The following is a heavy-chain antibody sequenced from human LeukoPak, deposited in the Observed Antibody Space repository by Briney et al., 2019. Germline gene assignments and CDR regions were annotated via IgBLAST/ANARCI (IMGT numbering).Heavy chain of an antibody. V-gene: IGHV3-13*01. Sequence: GGSLRLSCAASGFTFSSYDMHWVRQATGKGLEWVSAIGTAGDTYYPGSVKGRFTISRENAKNSLYLQMNSLRAEDTAVYYCARDLYTSGWSGFDYWGQGTLVTVSS. J-gene: IGHJ4*02. CDR3: ARDLYTSGWSGFDY. D-gene: IGHD6-19*01. CDR1: GFTFSSYD. CDR2: IGTAGDT.